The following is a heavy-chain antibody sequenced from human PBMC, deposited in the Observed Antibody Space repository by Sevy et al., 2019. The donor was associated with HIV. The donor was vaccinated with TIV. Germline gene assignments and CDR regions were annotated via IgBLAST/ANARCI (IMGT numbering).Heavy chain of an antibody. CDR1: GFTVSSNY. D-gene: IGHD2-2*01. V-gene: IGHV3-53*01. Sequence: GGSLRLSCAASGFTVSSNYMSWVRQAPGKGLEWVSVIYSGGSTYYADSVKGRFTFSRDNSKNTLYLQMNSLRAEDTAVYYCASVSCSSTSCHPNYYYGMDVWGQGTTVTVSS. J-gene: IGHJ6*02. CDR3: ASVSCSSTSCHPNYYYGMDV. CDR2: IYSGGST.